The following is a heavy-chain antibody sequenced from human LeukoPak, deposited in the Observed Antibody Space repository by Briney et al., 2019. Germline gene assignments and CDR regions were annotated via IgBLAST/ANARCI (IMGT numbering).Heavy chain of an antibody. J-gene: IGHJ4*02. CDR2: IYYSGST. V-gene: IGHV4-61*01. CDR1: GGSVSSGSYY. D-gene: IGHD2-15*01. Sequence: SETLSLTCTVSGGSVSSGSYYWSWIRQPPGKGLEWIGYIYYSGSTNYNPSLKSRVTISVDTSKNQFSLKLTSVTSADTAVYYCARGRYCSGGSCLDYWGQGTLVTVSS. CDR3: ARGRYCSGGSCLDY.